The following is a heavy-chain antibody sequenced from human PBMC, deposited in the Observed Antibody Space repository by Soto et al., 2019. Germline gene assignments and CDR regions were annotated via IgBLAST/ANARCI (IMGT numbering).Heavy chain of an antibody. D-gene: IGHD3-9*01. CDR1: GFSLSTSGVG. J-gene: IGHJ3*02. CDR3: SHIPSSTYYDILTGYYLDAFAI. V-gene: IGHV2-5*02. CDR2: IYWDDDK. Sequence: QITLKESGPTLVNPTQTLTLTCTFSGFSLSTSGVGVAWIRQPPGKAQEWLALIYWDDDKRYSPSLKSRLTITKDTSKNQVVLTMTNLDPVDTATYFCSHIPSSTYYDILTGYYLDAFAIWGQGTMVTVSS.